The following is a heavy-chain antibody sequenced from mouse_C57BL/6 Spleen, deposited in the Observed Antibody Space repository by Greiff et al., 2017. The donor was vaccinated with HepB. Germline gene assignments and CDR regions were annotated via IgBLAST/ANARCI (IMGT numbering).Heavy chain of an antibody. D-gene: IGHD2-1*01. V-gene: IGHV5-16*01. CDR2: INYDGSST. J-gene: IGHJ2*01. CDR3: ARDLYGNYVFDY. CDR1: GFTFSDYY. Sequence: EVKLMESEGGLVQPGSSMKLSCTASGFTFSDYYMAWVRQVPEKGLEWVANINYDGSSTYYLDSLKSRFIISRDNAKNILYLQMSSLKSEDTATYYCARDLYGNYVFDYWGQGTTLTVSS.